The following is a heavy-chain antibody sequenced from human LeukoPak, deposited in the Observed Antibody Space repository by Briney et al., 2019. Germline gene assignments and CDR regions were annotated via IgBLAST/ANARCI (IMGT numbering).Heavy chain of an antibody. CDR1: GFSFSTYA. D-gene: IGHD6-19*01. CDR3: ARRDTSGYFSDY. J-gene: IGHJ4*02. Sequence: GGSLTLSCAASGFSFSTYAMSWVRQAPGKGLEYVAAISSNGGNTYYPNSMKGRFTISRDNSKNTLYLQMGSLRVEDMAVYYCARRDTSGYFSDYWGQGTLATVSS. CDR2: ISSNGGNT. V-gene: IGHV3-64*01.